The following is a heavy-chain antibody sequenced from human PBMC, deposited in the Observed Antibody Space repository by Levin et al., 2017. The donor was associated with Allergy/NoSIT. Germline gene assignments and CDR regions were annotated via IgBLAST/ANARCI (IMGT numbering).Heavy chain of an antibody. CDR1: GGSISSYY. CDR2: IHYTGYT. J-gene: IGHJ5*02. D-gene: IGHD2-2*01. V-gene: IGHV4-59*08. CDR3: ARSAHVTVIPAAIFAFDP. Sequence: PSETLSLTCTVSGGSISSYYWSWIRQSPGKRPEWIGYIHYTGYTNYSPSLKSRVTISLDTSKNQFSLKLTSVTAADTAVYSSARSAHVTVIPAAIFAFDPWGQGILVTVSS.